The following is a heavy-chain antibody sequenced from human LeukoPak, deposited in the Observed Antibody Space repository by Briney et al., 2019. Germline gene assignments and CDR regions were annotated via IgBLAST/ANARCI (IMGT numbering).Heavy chain of an antibody. CDR1: GGSISSSSYY. V-gene: IGHV4-39*01. CDR3: ARHGNWDPFDY. Sequence: SETLSLTCTVSGGSISSSSYYWAWIRQPPGEGLEWIGTIYYSGSTYYKSSLKSRLTISVDSSKNQFSLKMISVTAADTGVYYCARHGNWDPFDYWGQGALVTVSS. D-gene: IGHD7-27*01. J-gene: IGHJ4*02. CDR2: IYYSGST.